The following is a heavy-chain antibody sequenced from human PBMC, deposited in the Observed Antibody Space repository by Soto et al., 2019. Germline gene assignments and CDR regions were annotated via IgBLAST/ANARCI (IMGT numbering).Heavy chain of an antibody. J-gene: IGHJ4*02. D-gene: IGHD6-13*01. CDR2: IYYSGST. CDR3: ARVTAAAGTRGYFAY. Sequence: SETLSLTCTVSGGSVSSGSYYWSWIRQPPGKGLEWIGYIYYSGSTNYHPSLKSRVTISVDTSKNQFSLKLSSVTAADTAVYYCARVTAAAGTRGYFAYWGQGTLVTVSS. CDR1: GGSVSSGSYY. V-gene: IGHV4-61*01.